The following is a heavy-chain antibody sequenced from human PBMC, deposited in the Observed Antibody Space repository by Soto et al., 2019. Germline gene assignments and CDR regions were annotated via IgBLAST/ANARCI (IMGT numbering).Heavy chain of an antibody. Sequence: QVQLVESGGGVVQPGRSLRLSCAASGFTFSSYGMHWVRQAPGKGLEWVAVISYDGSNKYYADSVKGRFTISRDNSKNTLYLQMNSLGAEDTAVYYCAKELWRPRDGMDVWGQGTTVTVSS. CDR2: ISYDGSNK. CDR3: AKELWRPRDGMDV. CDR1: GFTFSSYG. J-gene: IGHJ6*02. V-gene: IGHV3-30*18. D-gene: IGHD1-1*01.